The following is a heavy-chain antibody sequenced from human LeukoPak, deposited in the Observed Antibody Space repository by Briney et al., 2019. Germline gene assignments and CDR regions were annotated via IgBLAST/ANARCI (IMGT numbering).Heavy chain of an antibody. Sequence: GGSLRLSCAVSGFTFSSYSMNWVRQAPGKGLEWVSSISSSSSYIYYADSVKGRFTISRDNAKNSLYLQMNSLRAEDTAVYYCASSGWYGDYFDYWGQGTLVTVSS. V-gene: IGHV3-21*01. CDR1: GFTFSSYS. CDR3: ASSGWYGDYFDY. D-gene: IGHD6-19*01. CDR2: ISSSSSYI. J-gene: IGHJ4*02.